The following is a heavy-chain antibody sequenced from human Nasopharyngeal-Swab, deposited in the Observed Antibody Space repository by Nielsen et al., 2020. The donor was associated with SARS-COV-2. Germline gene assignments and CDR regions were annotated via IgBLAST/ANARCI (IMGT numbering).Heavy chain of an antibody. J-gene: IGHJ6*02. D-gene: IGHD2-15*01. Sequence: WIRQLPGKGLEWVAVISYDGSNKYYADSVKGRFTISRDNSKNTLYLQMNSLRAEDTAVYYCARDHLYCSGGSCYRNYYGMDVWGQGTTVTVSS. V-gene: IGHV3-30-3*01. CDR3: ARDHLYCSGGSCYRNYYGMDV. CDR2: ISYDGSNK.